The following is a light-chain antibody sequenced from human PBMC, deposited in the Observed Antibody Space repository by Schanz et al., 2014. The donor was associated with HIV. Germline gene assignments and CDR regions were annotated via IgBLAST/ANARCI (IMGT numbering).Light chain of an antibody. CDR3: CSYAGRCL. CDR1: SSDVGSYNY. CDR2: DVT. J-gene: IGLJ2*01. Sequence: QSALTQPPSASGSPGQSVTISCTGTSSDVGSYNYVSWYQQRPGKAPKLMIYDVTKRPSGVPDRFSGSKSGNTASLTISGLQAEDEADYYCCSYAGRCLFGGGTKLTVL. V-gene: IGLV2-11*01.